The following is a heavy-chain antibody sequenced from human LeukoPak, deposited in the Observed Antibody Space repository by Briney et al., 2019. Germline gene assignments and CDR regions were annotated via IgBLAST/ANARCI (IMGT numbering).Heavy chain of an antibody. CDR2: IYHSGST. Sequence: SETLSLTCTVSGYSISSGYYWGWIRQPPGKGLEWIGSIYHSGSTYYNPSLKSRVTISEDTSKNQFSLKLRSVTAADTAVYYCARGPRFGELLWHWFDPWGQGTLVTVSS. CDR3: ARGPRFGELLWHWFDP. V-gene: IGHV4-38-2*02. J-gene: IGHJ5*02. D-gene: IGHD3-10*01. CDR1: GYSISSGYY.